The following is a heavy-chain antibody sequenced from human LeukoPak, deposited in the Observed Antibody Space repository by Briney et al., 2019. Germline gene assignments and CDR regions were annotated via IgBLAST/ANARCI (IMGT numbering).Heavy chain of an antibody. D-gene: IGHD5-12*01. CDR2: ISSSSSTI. Sequence: GGSLRLSCAASGFTFSSYSMNWVRQAAGKGLEWVSYISSSSSTIYYADSVKGRFTISRDNAKNSLHLQMNSLRDEDTAVYYCARLGSGLDIWGQGTMVTVSS. V-gene: IGHV3-48*02. CDR3: ARLGSGLDI. CDR1: GFTFSSYS. J-gene: IGHJ3*02.